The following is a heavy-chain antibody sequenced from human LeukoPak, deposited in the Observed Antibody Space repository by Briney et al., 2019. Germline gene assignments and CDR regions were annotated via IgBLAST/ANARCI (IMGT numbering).Heavy chain of an antibody. Sequence: ASVKVSCKASGYAFINFGISWLRQAPGQGLEWMAWISPYNGETKYAQKVQGRVTMTTDTSTSTAYMELSSLRSEDTAVYYCARGLSPGIAAAGYFDYWGQGTLVTVSS. V-gene: IGHV1-18*01. CDR1: GYAFINFG. CDR2: ISPYNGET. J-gene: IGHJ4*02. D-gene: IGHD6-13*01. CDR3: ARGLSPGIAAAGYFDY.